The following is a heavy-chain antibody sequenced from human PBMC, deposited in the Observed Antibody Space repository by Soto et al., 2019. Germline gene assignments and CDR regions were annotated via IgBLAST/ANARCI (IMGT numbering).Heavy chain of an antibody. CDR2: INPNSGDT. D-gene: IGHD3-22*01. Sequence: ASVKVSCKASGCTFTDYFLHWVRQAPGQGLEWMGWINPNSGDTSYPQKFQGRVTMTRDTSISTAYMELSGLRSDATAVYYCAREKDYYDSCDQTQLSSGALDIWGQGTMVTVSS. V-gene: IGHV1-2*02. CDR3: AREKDYYDSCDQTQLSSGALDI. J-gene: IGHJ3*02. CDR1: GCTFTDYF.